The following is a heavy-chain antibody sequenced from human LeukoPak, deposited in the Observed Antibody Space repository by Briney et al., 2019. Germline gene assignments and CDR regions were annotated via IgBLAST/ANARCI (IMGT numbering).Heavy chain of an antibody. D-gene: IGHD4-17*01. CDR3: ARDPNGDYIGDFDFQR. CDR1: GFTFNNYA. J-gene: IGHJ1*01. CDR2: IRGSGRQT. Sequence: GGSLSLSCVASGFTFNNYAMMWVRQTQDKRLEWASAIRGSGRQTFYADSVKGRFTISRDNFRNTLYLQMNSLRADDSAVYYCARDPNGDYIGDFDFQRWGLGTLVTVSS. V-gene: IGHV3-23*01.